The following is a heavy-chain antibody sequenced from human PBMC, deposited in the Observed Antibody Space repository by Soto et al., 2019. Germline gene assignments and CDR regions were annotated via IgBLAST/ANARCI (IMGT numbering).Heavy chain of an antibody. J-gene: IGHJ4*02. CDR2: ISSSSSYI. CDR1: GFTFSSYS. Sequence: GGSLRLSCAASGFTFSSYSMNWVRQAPGKGLEWVSSISSSSSYIYYADSVKGRFTISRDSAKNSLYLQMNSLRAEDTAVYYCAREGQLDREFDYWGQGTLVTVSS. CDR3: AREGQLDREFDY. V-gene: IGHV3-21*01. D-gene: IGHD6-6*01.